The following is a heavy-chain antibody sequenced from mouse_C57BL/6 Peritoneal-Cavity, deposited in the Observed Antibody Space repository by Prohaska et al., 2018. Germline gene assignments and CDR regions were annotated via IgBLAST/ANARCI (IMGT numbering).Heavy chain of an antibody. CDR1: GYTFTDYY. Sequence: EVQLQQSGPELVKPGASVKISCKASGYTFTDYYMNWVKQSHGKSIEWIGDINPNNGGTSYNQKFKGKATLTVDKSSSTAYMELRSLTSEDSAVYYCAREGLRPDYAMDYWGQGTSVTVSS. CDR2: INPNNGGT. J-gene: IGHJ4*01. V-gene: IGHV1-26*01. CDR3: AREGLRPDYAMDY. D-gene: IGHD2-4*01.